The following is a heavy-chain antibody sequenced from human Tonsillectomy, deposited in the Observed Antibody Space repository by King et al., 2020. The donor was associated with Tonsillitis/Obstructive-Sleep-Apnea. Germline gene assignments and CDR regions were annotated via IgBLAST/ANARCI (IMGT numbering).Heavy chain of an antibody. CDR1: GFTFSSYG. CDR2: IWYDGSNK. Sequence: VQLVESGGGVVQPGRSLRLSCAASGFTFSSYGMHWVRQAPGKGLEWVAVIWYDGSNKYYADSVKGRFTISRDNSKNTLYLQMNSLRAEDTAVYYCARDGALGDYVLYYFDYWGQGTLVTVSS. J-gene: IGHJ4*02. CDR3: ARDGALGDYVLYYFDY. D-gene: IGHD4-17*01. V-gene: IGHV3-33*01.